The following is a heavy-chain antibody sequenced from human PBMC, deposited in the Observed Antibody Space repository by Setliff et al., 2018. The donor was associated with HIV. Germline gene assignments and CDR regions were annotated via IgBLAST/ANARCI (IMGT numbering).Heavy chain of an antibody. V-gene: IGHV4-59*11. CDR3: ARRSGAAVFYYFDY. CDR1: GGSIGSHC. Sequence: PSETLSLTCTVSGGSIGSHCWSWIRQPPGKGLEWIGTICYSATTNYNPSLKNRVAISVDTSKNQFSLKLTSVTPADTAVYYCARRSGAAVFYYFDYWGQGTLVTVS. CDR2: ICYSATT. D-gene: IGHD6-13*01. J-gene: IGHJ4*02.